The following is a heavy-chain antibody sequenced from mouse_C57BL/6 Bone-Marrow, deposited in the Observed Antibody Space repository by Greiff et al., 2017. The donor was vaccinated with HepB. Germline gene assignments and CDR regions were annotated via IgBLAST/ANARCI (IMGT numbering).Heavy chain of an antibody. CDR3: ARRSPSRGFAY. CDR1: GYTFTSYW. V-gene: IGHV1-50*01. Sequence: QVQLKQPGAELVKPGASVKLSCKASGYTFTSYWMQWVKQRPGQGLEWIGEIDPSDSYTNYNQKFKGKGTLTVDTSSSTAYMQLSSLTSEDSAVYYCARRSPSRGFAYWGQGTLVTVSA. J-gene: IGHJ3*01. CDR2: IDPSDSYT.